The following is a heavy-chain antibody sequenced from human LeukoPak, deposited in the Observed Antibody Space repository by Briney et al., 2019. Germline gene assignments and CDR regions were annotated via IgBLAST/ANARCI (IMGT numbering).Heavy chain of an antibody. Sequence: GGFLRLSCAASGFTVSSNYMSWVRQAPGKGLEWVSVIYSGGSTYYADSVKGRFTISRDNSKNTLYLQMNSLRAEDTAVYYCARSTQWLVNGGIDYWGQGTLVTVSS. V-gene: IGHV3-53*01. D-gene: IGHD6-19*01. CDR3: ARSTQWLVNGGIDY. CDR1: GFTVSSNY. CDR2: IYSGGST. J-gene: IGHJ4*02.